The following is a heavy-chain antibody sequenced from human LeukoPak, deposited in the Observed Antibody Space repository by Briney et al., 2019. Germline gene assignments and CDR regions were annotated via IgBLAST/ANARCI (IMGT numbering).Heavy chain of an antibody. Sequence: ASVKVSCKASGYTFTSYGISWVRQATGQGLEWMGWMNPNSGNTGYAQKFQGRVTITRNTSISTAYMELSSLRSEDTAVYYCARGRGYCSGGSCYHYYYYYYMDVWGKGTTVTVSS. CDR3: ARGRGYCSGGSCYHYYYYYYMDV. V-gene: IGHV1-8*03. D-gene: IGHD2-15*01. CDR1: GYTFTSYG. CDR2: MNPNSGNT. J-gene: IGHJ6*03.